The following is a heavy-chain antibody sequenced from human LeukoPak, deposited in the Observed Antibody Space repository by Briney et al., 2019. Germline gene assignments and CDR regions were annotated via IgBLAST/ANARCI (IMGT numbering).Heavy chain of an antibody. CDR2: ISYDGSNK. Sequence: GGSLRLSCAASGFTFSSYAMHWVRQAPGKGLEWVAVISYDGSNKYYADSVKGRFTISRDNSKNTLYLQMNSLRAEDTAVYYCARDPSPSAGYFDYWGQGTLVTVSS. V-gene: IGHV3-30-3*01. J-gene: IGHJ4*02. CDR1: GFTFSSYA. CDR3: ARDPSPSAGYFDY.